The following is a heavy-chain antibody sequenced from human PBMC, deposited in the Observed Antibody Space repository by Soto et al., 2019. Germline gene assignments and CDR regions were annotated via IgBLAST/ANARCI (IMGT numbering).Heavy chain of an antibody. CDR1: GYTFTSYD. V-gene: IGHV1-8*01. CDR3: ARGRIYRTGYWEFDY. D-gene: IGHD3-9*01. Sequence: GASVKVSCKASGYTFTSYDINWVRQATGQGLEWMGWMNPNSGNTGYAQKFQGRVTMTRNTSISTAYMELSSLRSEDKAVYYCARGRIYRTGYWEFDYWCQGTLVTVS. J-gene: IGHJ4*02. CDR2: MNPNSGNT.